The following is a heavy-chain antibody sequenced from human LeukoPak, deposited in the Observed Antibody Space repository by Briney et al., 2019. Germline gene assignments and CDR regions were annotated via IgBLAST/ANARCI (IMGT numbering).Heavy chain of an antibody. J-gene: IGHJ4*02. CDR2: IYSRGST. V-gene: IGHV3-53*03. CDR3: ARGGGNFDY. CDR1: GFTVSSSY. Sequence: GGSLRLSCAASGFTVSSSYMTWVRQAPGKGLECVSFIYSRGSTYYADSVKGRFTISRDNAKNTLYLQMNSLRAEDTAVYYCARGGGNFDYWGQGTLVTVSS. D-gene: IGHD2-15*01.